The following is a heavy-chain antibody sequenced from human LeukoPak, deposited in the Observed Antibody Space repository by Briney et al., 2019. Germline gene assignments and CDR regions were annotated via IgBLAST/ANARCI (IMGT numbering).Heavy chain of an antibody. Sequence: SETLSLTCTVSGGSISSYYWSWIRQPPGKGLEWLGYIYYSGSTNYNPSLKSRVTISVDTSKNQFSLKLSSVTAADTAVYYCAREGPYPYYTPDAFDIWGQGTMVTVSS. CDR1: GGSISSYY. CDR3: AREGPYPYYTPDAFDI. V-gene: IGHV4-59*01. J-gene: IGHJ3*02. CDR2: IYYSGST. D-gene: IGHD3-3*01.